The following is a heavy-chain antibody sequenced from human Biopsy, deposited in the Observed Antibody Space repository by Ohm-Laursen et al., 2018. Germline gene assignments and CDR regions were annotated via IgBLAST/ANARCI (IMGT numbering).Heavy chain of an antibody. CDR3: ATEAVPAGIGGHWLDP. D-gene: IGHD6-13*01. Sequence: GSLRLSCAASGATLSGNSMNWVRQSPGKGLEWGSSISASSSYIYYADSVKGRFTVSKENGKNSLYLHMNSLRAEDTAVYYCATEAVPAGIGGHWLDPWGQGTLVTVSS. CDR1: GATLSGNS. J-gene: IGHJ5*02. CDR2: ISASSSYI. V-gene: IGHV3-21*01.